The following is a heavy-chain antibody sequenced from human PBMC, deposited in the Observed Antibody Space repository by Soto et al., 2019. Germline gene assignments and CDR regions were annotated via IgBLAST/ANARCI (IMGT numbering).Heavy chain of an antibody. CDR2: INTGNGNT. D-gene: IGHD3-22*01. CDR1: GYTFTGNA. Sequence: ASVKVSCKASGYTFTGNAMHWVRQAPGQRLEWMGWINTGNGNTKYSQKFQGRVTITRDTSATTTYMELSSLRSEDTAAYYCAREGYDSSGYPLGYWGQGTLVTVSS. CDR3: AREGYDSSGYPLGY. V-gene: IGHV1-3*04. J-gene: IGHJ4*02.